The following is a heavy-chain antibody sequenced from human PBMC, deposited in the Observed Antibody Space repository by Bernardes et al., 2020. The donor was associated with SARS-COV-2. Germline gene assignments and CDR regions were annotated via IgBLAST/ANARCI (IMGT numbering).Heavy chain of an antibody. D-gene: IGHD4-17*01. CDR2: IWYDGSNR. J-gene: IGHJ6*02. Sequence: GGSLRLSCAASGFTFRSYGMHWVRRAPGKGLEWVAVIWYDGSNRYYADSVKGRFTISRDNSKNTLYLQMNSLRAEDTAVYYCASMTTPYYGMDVWGQGTTVTVSS. CDR3: ASMTTPYYGMDV. V-gene: IGHV3-33*01. CDR1: GFTFRSYG.